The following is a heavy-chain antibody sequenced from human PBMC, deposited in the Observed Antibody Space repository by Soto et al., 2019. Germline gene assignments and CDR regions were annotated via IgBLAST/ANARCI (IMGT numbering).Heavy chain of an antibody. D-gene: IGHD3-10*01. CDR3: AGGSCFLIDY. CDR2: LKKDGSED. CDR1: GSSISSEW. J-gene: IGHJ4*02. V-gene: IGHV3-7*03. Sequence: GATLRLSCTASGSSISSEWMKWFRQAPGKGLEWVGILKKDGSEDFYVDSVKGRFTISRDNAKNSVYLQMNSLRAEDTAVYYCAGGSCFLIDYWGRGTLVTVSS.